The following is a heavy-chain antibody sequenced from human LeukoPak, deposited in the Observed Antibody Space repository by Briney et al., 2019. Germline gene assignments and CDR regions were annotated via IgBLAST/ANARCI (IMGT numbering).Heavy chain of an antibody. D-gene: IGHD1-26*01. CDR2: IYYSGST. V-gene: IGHV4-59*01. Sequence: KPSETLSLTCTVSGDSIRSYYWSWIRQPPGKGLEWIGYIYYSGSTNYNPSLKSRVTISIDTSKKQFSLRLSSVTAADTAVYFCAYSGSYGEAFNFWGQGTVGTVSS. CDR1: GDSIRSYY. J-gene: IGHJ3*01. CDR3: AYSGSYGEAFNF.